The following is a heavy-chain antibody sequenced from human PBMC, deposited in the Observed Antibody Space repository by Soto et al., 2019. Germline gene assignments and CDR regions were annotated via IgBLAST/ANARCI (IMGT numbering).Heavy chain of an antibody. CDR2: IYPGDSDT. D-gene: IGHD1-1*01. CDR1: GYSFTSYW. J-gene: IGHJ5*02. CDR3: ARQVPNAGTPFSYNWFDP. Sequence: PGESLKISCKGSGYSFTSYWIGWVRQMPGKGLEWMGIIYPGDSDTRYSPSFQGQVTISADKSISTAYLQWSSLKASDTAMYYCARQVPNAGTPFSYNWFDPWGQGTLVTVSS. V-gene: IGHV5-51*01.